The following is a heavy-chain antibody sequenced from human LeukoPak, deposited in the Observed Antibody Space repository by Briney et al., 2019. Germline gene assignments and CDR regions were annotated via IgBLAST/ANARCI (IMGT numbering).Heavy chain of an antibody. CDR2: ISGSGGST. D-gene: IGHD4-17*01. V-gene: IGHV3-23*01. CDR1: GFTFSSYA. Sequence: GGPLRLACAASGFTFSSYAMSWVRQAPGKGLEWVSAISGSGGSTYYADSVKGRFTISRDNSKNTLYLQMNSLRAEDTAVYYCAKDLTTVTTGDAFDIWGQGTMVTVSS. CDR3: AKDLTTVTTGDAFDI. J-gene: IGHJ3*02.